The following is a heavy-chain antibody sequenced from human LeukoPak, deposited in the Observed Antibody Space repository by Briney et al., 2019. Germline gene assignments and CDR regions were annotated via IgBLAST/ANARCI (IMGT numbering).Heavy chain of an antibody. Sequence: PGGSLRLSCAASGFTFSSYSMNWVRQAPGKGLEWVSYISSSSSTIYYADSVKGRFTISRDNAKNSLYLQMNSLRAEDTAVYYCARLGSPKGYYMDVWGKGTTVTVSS. J-gene: IGHJ6*03. D-gene: IGHD1-26*01. CDR3: ARLGSPKGYYMDV. V-gene: IGHV3-48*01. CDR2: ISSSSSTI. CDR1: GFTFSSYS.